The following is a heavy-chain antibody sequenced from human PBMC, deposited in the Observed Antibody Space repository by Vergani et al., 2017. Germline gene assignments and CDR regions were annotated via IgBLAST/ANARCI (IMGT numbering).Heavy chain of an antibody. CDR3: AREREGMWSEGAYYYYYGMDV. V-gene: IGHV3-11*05. J-gene: IGHJ6*02. Sequence: QVQLVESGGGLVKPGGSLRLSCAASGFTFNDYYMSWIRQAPGKGLEWVSYISSSSSYTNYADSVKGRFTISRDNAKNSLYLQMNSLRAEDTAVYYCAREREGMWSEGAYYYYYGMDVWGQGTTVTVSS. CDR1: GFTFNDYY. D-gene: IGHD6-13*01. CDR2: ISSSSSYT.